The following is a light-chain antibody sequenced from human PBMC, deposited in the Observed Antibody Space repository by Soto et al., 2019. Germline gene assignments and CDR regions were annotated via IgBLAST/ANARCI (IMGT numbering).Light chain of an antibody. J-gene: IGKJ2*01. CDR3: QRYNNWPPYT. V-gene: IGKV3-15*01. CDR1: QSVSSN. Sequence: IVMTQSPATLSVSPGERATLSCRASQSVSSNLAWYQQKPGQAPRLLIYGASPRATGIPARFSGSGSGTEFLLPIRRRQSEDFAGYSWQRYNNWPPYTFGQGTKLEIK. CDR2: GAS.